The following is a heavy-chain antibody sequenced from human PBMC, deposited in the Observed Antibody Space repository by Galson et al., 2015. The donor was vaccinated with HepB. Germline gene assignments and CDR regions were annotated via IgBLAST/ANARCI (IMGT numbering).Heavy chain of an antibody. J-gene: IGHJ3*02. CDR3: AREGLRHGAIDI. V-gene: IGHV3-11*06. Sequence: SLRLSCAASGFTFSDYYMNWMRQAPGKGLEWVSYITSSSLFTEYADSVKGRVTISRDNGATSLFLQMNSLRPEDTAVYYCAREGLRHGAIDIWGHGTMVTVSP. D-gene: IGHD3/OR15-3a*01. CDR2: ITSSSLFT. CDR1: GFTFSDYY.